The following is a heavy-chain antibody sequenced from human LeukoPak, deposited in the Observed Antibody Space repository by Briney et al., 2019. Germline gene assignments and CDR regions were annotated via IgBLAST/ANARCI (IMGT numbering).Heavy chain of an antibody. CDR3: ARPPGYFFATTGQLDGDP. CDR1: GFTFNKYW. D-gene: IGHD1-26*01. CDR2: INQDGTKR. J-gene: IGHJ5*02. V-gene: IGHV3-7*01. Sequence: GGSLRLSCAASGFTFNKYWMSWVRQAAGKGLEWVANINQDGTKRFYVASSKGPFTVSRDNALLYLHTNNLRAEDTAVYYGARPPGYFFATTGQLDGDPWGEGTLVTVSS.